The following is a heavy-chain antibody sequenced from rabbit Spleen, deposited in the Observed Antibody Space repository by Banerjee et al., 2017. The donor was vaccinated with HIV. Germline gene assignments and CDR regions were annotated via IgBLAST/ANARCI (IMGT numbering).Heavy chain of an antibody. J-gene: IGHJ2*01. CDR3: ARNYVNAFDP. Sequence: QEQLVESGGGLVQPGGSLKLSCKASGFDLNNYGVSWVRQAPGKGLEWIACIDDGSGSAYYASWAKGRFTISKTSSTTVTLQMTSLTAADTATYFCARNYVNAFDPWGPGTLVTVS. CDR2: IDDGSGSA. V-gene: IGHV1S45*01. D-gene: IGHD1-1*01. CDR1: GFDLNNYG.